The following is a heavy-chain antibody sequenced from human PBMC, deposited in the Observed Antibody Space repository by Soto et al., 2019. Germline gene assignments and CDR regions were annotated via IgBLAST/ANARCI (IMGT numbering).Heavy chain of an antibody. V-gene: IGHV3-23*01. D-gene: IGHD3-22*01. CDR2: ISGSGGST. CDR3: AKVTYYYDSSGYYPPGPFDY. J-gene: IGHJ4*02. CDR1: GFAFSSYA. Sequence: GGSLRLSCAASGFAFSSYAMSWVRQAPGKGLEWVSAISGSGGSTYYADSVKGRFTISRDNSKNTLYLQMNSLRAEDTAVYYCAKVTYYYDSSGYYPPGPFDYWRQGTLVTVSS.